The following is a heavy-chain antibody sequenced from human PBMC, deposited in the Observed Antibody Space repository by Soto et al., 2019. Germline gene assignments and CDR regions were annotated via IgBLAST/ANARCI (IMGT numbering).Heavy chain of an antibody. CDR3: ARIDNYYYYGMDV. Sequence: QVQLVKSGGGVVQPGRSLRLSCAASGFTFSSYGMHWVRQAPGKGLEWVAVISYDGSNKYYADSVKGRFTISRDNSKNTLYLQMNSLRAEDTAVYYCARIDNYYYYGMDVWGQGTTVTVSS. CDR1: GFTFSSYG. J-gene: IGHJ6*02. V-gene: IGHV3-30*03. CDR2: ISYDGSNK.